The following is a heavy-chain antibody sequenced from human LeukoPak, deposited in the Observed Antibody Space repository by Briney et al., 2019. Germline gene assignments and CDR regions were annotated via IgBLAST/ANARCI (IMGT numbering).Heavy chain of an antibody. CDR3: ARMNYVSTGWGAPFDN. D-gene: IGHD1-7*01. CDR2: IGSRGTTT. CDR1: GFTFSNAW. V-gene: IGHV3-48*04. J-gene: IGHJ4*02. Sequence: GGSLRLSCAASGFTFSNAWMNWVRQAPGRGLEWLSYIGSRGTTTYYADSVKGRFTISRDNAKNLLFLQMNSLRAEDTAVYYCARMNYVSTGWGAPFDNWGQGTLVTVSS.